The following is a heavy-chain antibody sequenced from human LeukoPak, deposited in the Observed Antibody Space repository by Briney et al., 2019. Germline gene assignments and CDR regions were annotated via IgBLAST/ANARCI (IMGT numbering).Heavy chain of an antibody. J-gene: IGHJ4*02. CDR2: ISHEGSNQ. Sequence: GRSLRLSCVASGFTFNIYGMHWVRQAPGKGLEWVAVISHEGSNQYYADSVKGRFTISRDNSKNTVFLQMNSLRAEDTAVYFCAKELSSGLPENWGQGTLVTVSS. CDR1: GFTFNIYG. V-gene: IGHV3-30*18. CDR3: AKELSSGLPEN. D-gene: IGHD6-19*01.